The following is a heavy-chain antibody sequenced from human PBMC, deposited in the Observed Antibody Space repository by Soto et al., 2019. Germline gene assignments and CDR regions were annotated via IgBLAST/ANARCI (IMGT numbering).Heavy chain of an antibody. CDR3: AHKGGGDRILDY. CDR1: GFSLSTSGVG. Sequence: QITLKESGPTLVKPTQTLTLTCTFSGFSLSTSGVGVGWIRQPPGKALEWLALIYWDDAKHYSPSLKSRLTNPKDPSKNQGVLKMTNMDPVDTATYYCAHKGGGDRILDYWGQGTLVTVSS. D-gene: IGHD3-16*01. CDR2: IYWDDAK. J-gene: IGHJ4*02. V-gene: IGHV2-5*02.